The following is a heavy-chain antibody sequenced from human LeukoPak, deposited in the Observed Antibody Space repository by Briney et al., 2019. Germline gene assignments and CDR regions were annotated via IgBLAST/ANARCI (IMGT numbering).Heavy chain of an antibody. Sequence: PGGSPRLSCAASGFTFSNDWMCWVRQAPGKGLEWVANINQDESKKYYADSVKGRLTISGDNAKNSLYLQMSSLTAEDTAIYYCARDHAYRADYWGQGTLVTVSS. J-gene: IGHJ4*02. V-gene: IGHV3-7*01. D-gene: IGHD2-2*01. CDR2: INQDESKK. CDR3: ARDHAYRADY. CDR1: GFTFSNDW.